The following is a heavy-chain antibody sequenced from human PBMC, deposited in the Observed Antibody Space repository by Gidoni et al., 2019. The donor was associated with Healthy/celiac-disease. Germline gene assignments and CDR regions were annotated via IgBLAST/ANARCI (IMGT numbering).Heavy chain of an antibody. CDR1: GFTFDDYA. J-gene: IGHJ3*02. CDR3: AKDIGFYYDSSGSQAFDI. Sequence: EVQLVESGGGLVQPGRSLRLSCAASGFTFDDYAVHWVRQAPGKGLEWVSGISWNSGSIGYADSVKGRFTISRDNAKNSLYLQMNSLRAEDTALYYCAKDIGFYYDSSGSQAFDIWGQGTMVTVSS. D-gene: IGHD3-22*01. CDR2: ISWNSGSI. V-gene: IGHV3-9*01.